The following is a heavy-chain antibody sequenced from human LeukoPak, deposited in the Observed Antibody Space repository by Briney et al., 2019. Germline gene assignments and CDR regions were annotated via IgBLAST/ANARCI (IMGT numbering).Heavy chain of an antibody. Sequence: ASVKVSCRASGYTFTGYSINWVRQAPGQGLEWMGWINIYTGNPTYAQGFTGRFVFSLDTSVSTAYLQISSLKAEDTAVYYCARDAATINFDYWGQGTLVTVSS. CDR2: INIYTGNP. D-gene: IGHD5-24*01. CDR3: ARDAATINFDY. J-gene: IGHJ4*02. V-gene: IGHV7-4-1*02. CDR1: GYTFTGYS.